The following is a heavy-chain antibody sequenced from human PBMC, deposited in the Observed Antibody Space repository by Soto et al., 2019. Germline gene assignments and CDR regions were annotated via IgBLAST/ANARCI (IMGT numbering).Heavy chain of an antibody. Sequence: QAQLQESGPGPVKPSETLSLTCTVSGGSVSGGTHYWSWIRQPPGKGLEWIGYIYNSGSTNYNPSLRSRLTISLDTSKNQFSLKLSSVTAADTAVYYCVRGYRTSWYWFDLWGRGTLVTVSS. D-gene: IGHD6-13*01. V-gene: IGHV4-61*01. CDR1: GGSVSGGTHY. CDR2: IYNSGST. CDR3: VRGYRTSWYWFDL. J-gene: IGHJ2*01.